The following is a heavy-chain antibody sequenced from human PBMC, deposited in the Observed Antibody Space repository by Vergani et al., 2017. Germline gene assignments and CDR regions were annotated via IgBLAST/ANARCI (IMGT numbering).Heavy chain of an antibody. D-gene: IGHD3-3*01. CDR2: IYYSGST. CDR1: GGSISSYY. Sequence: QVQLQESGPGLVKPSETLSLTCTVSGGSISSYYWSWIRQPPGKGLEWIGYIYYSGSTNYNPSLKSRVTISVDTSKNQIARKLSSATAADTAVYYCASGYYMGNDYWGQGTLVTVSS. J-gene: IGHJ4*02. V-gene: IGHV4-59*01. CDR3: ASGYYMGNDY.